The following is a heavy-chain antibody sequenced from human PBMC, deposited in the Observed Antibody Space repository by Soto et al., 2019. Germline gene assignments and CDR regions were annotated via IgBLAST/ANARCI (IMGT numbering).Heavy chain of an antibody. V-gene: IGHV3-15*01. D-gene: IGHD2-2*01. J-gene: IGHJ6*02. CDR1: GFTFSNAW. CDR3: TTLSYLYYDGMDV. Sequence: PVGSLRLSCEASGFTFSNAWMNWVRQGPGKGLEWLGRIKSKVDGGTADYVAATKGRFSISRDDLKNMLYLQMNSLKPDDTAVYYCTTLSYLYYDGMDVWGQGTTVTVSS. CDR2: IKSKVDGGTA.